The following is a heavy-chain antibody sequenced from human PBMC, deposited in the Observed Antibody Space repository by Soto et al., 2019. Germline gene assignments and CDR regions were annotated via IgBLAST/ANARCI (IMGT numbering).Heavy chain of an antibody. CDR1: GGTFNGDI. J-gene: IGHJ5*01. Sequence: QVQLVQSGAEVNKPGSSVKGSCKPSGGTFNGDIITCVRHAPGQGLEWIGGIIFTFNTADYAEKFQGRVNPSTEKGTSTAYMDLSSLTPAVTAVLYCTRRLVGELGGFDFWGQGTMVSVTS. CDR2: IIFTFNTA. D-gene: IGHD3-16*01. V-gene: IGHV1-69*06. CDR3: TRRLVGELGGFDF.